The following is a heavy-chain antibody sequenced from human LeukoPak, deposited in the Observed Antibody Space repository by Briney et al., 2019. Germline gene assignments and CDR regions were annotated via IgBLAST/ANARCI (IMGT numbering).Heavy chain of an antibody. CDR2: IYHSGST. Sequence: PSETLSLTCAVSGGSISSGGYSWSWIRQPPGKGLEWIGYIYHSGSTYYNPSLKSRVTISVDRSKNQFSLRLSSVTAADTAVYYCARGGKQPSRNNWFDPWGQGTLVTVSS. J-gene: IGHJ5*02. CDR1: GGSISSGGYS. D-gene: IGHD3-16*01. V-gene: IGHV4-30-2*01. CDR3: ARGGKQPSRNNWFDP.